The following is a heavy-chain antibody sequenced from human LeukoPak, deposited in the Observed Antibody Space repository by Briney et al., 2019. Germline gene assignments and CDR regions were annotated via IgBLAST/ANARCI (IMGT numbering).Heavy chain of an antibody. Sequence: PSQTLSLTCTVSGGSISSGSYYWSWIRQPAGKGLEWIGRIYTSGSTNYNPSLKSRVTISVDTSKNQFSLKLSSVTAADTAVYYCARETYVRFLEGSGNAFDIWGQGTMVTVSS. CDR1: GGSISSGSYY. D-gene: IGHD3-3*01. CDR3: ARETYVRFLEGSGNAFDI. CDR2: IYTSGST. J-gene: IGHJ3*02. V-gene: IGHV4-61*02.